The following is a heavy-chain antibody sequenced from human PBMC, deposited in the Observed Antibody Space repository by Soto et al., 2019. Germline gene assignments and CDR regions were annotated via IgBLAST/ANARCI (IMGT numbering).Heavy chain of an antibody. V-gene: IGHV3-48*01. Sequence: GGSLRLSCAASGFTFSSYSMNWVRQAPGKGLEWVSYISSSSSTIYYADSVKGRFTISRDNAKNSLYLQMNSLRAEDTAVYYCASNQKQWLAPDFDYWGQGTLVTVSS. D-gene: IGHD6-19*01. CDR2: ISSSSSTI. CDR1: GFTFSSYS. J-gene: IGHJ4*02. CDR3: ASNQKQWLAPDFDY.